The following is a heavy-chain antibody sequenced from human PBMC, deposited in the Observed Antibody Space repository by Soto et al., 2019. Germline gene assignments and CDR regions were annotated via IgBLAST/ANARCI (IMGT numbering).Heavy chain of an antibody. CDR1: GGSFSGYY. CDR3: ARGRVSSSGLQRYYYYYYAMDV. CDR2: INHSGST. J-gene: IGHJ6*02. V-gene: IGHV4-34*01. Sequence: SETLSLTCAVYGGSFSGYYWSWIRQPPGKGLEWIGEINHSGSTNYNPSLKSRVTISVDTSKNQFSLKLSSVTAADTAVYYCARGRVSSSGLQRYYYYYYAMDVWGQGTTVTVAS. D-gene: IGHD6-13*01.